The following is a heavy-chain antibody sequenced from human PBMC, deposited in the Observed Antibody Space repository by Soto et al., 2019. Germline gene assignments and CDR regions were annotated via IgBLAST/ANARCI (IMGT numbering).Heavy chain of an antibody. Sequence: GSLRLSCADSGFRFSSYSMSWVRQTPGKGLEWVAAITATGDRTYYADSVTGRFTISRDNSKKTHYLQMTSLRAEDTAMYYCATMNGYFEYWGQGTPVTVSS. J-gene: IGHJ4*02. V-gene: IGHV3-23*01. D-gene: IGHD3-22*01. CDR1: GFRFSSYS. CDR2: ITATGDRT. CDR3: ATMNGYFEY.